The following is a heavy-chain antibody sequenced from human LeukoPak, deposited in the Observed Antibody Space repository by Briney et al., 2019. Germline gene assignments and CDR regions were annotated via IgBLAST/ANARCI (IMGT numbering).Heavy chain of an antibody. V-gene: IGHV1-3*01. CDR1: GYTFTSYA. CDR3: ARGYSYGSMGY. D-gene: IGHD5-18*01. J-gene: IGHJ4*02. Sequence: APVKVSCKASGYTFTSYAMHWVRQAPGQRLEWMGWINAGNGNTKYSQKFQGRVTITRDTSASTAYMELSSLGSEDTAVYYCARGYSYGSMGYWGPGTLVTVSS. CDR2: INAGNGNT.